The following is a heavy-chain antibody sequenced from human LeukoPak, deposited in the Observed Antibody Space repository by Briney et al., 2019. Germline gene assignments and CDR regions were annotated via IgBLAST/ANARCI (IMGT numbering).Heavy chain of an antibody. V-gene: IGHV3-23*01. J-gene: IGHJ4*02. D-gene: IGHD2-8*01. CDR1: GFTFSSYA. CDR3: AKDTSIGKYCTNGVCSPFDY. CDR2: ISDSGDYT. Sequence: GGSLTLSCAGSGFTFSSYAMRWVRQAPGQGLERVSVISDSGDYTSYADSVRGQFTISRDNSRNTLYLQMISLRPEDTAVYYCAKDTSIGKYCTNGVCSPFDYWGQGTLVTVSS.